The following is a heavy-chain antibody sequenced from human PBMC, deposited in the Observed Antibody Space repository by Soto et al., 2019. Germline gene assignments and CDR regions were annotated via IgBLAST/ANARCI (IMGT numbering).Heavy chain of an antibody. CDR1: SGSISGGDYS. CDR3: ARGLRTHNYFDY. J-gene: IGHJ4*02. CDR2: IYQGDST. V-gene: IGHV4-30-2*01. Sequence: QLQLQESDSRLVKPSQTLSLTCAVSSGSISGGDYSWNWIRQPPGKGLEWIGYIYQGDSTYYSPSLKSRVPISVDRSSNRVSLKLTSVTAADTAIYYCARGLRTHNYFDYWGQGTLVTVSS.